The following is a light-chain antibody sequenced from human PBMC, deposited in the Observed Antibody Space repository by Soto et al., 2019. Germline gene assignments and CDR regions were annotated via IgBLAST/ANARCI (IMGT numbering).Light chain of an antibody. CDR3: SSYTTSNTRQIV. CDR1: SSDVGGYNY. V-gene: IGLV2-14*03. J-gene: IGLJ1*01. CDR2: DVT. Sequence: QSVLTQPASVSGSPGQSITISCTGTSSDVGGYNYVSWYQHHPGKAPQLIIYDVTNRPSGVSNPFSGSKSGNTSSLTISGLNPEDEADYYCSSYTTSNTRQIVFGTGTKLT.